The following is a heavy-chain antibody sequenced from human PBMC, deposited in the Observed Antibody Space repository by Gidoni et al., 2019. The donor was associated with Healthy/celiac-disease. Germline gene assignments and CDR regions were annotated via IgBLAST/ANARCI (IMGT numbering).Heavy chain of an antibody. D-gene: IGHD1-26*01. V-gene: IGHV3-23*04. CDR3: AKDIFGSLVGPQDAFDI. CDR1: CFTFRSYA. Sequence: LLVESGGVLVQPGGSLRLSCAASCFTFRSYAMSWVRQAPGKGLEWVASISGSGGSTYYADSVKGRFTISRDNSKNTLNLQMNSLRAEDTAVYYCAKDIFGSLVGPQDAFDIWGQGTMVTVSS. CDR2: ISGSGGST. J-gene: IGHJ3*02.